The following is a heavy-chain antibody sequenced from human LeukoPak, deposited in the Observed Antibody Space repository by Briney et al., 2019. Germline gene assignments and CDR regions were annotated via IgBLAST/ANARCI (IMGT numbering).Heavy chain of an antibody. Sequence: PGGSLRLSCAASGLTFSSYGMSWVRQGPGKGLERVSAISGSGGSTYYADSVKGRFTISRDNSKNTLYLQMNSLRAEDTAVYYCAKEVDTAMIRGETPHSNFDYWGQGTLVTVSS. V-gene: IGHV3-23*01. CDR1: GLTFSSYG. CDR2: ISGSGGST. CDR3: AKEVDTAMIRGETPHSNFDY. J-gene: IGHJ4*02. D-gene: IGHD5-18*01.